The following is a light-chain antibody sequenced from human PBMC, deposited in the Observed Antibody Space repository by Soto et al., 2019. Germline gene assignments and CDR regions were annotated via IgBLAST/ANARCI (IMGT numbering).Light chain of an antibody. V-gene: IGKV3-20*01. CDR1: QSVRDSH. CDR2: ETS. Sequence: IVLTQSPGTLSLSPGERATLSCRASQSVRDSHLAWYQQKPGQAPRLLIYETSSRATGIPDRFRGSGSGTEFALTITRVEPEDVAMYFCQQYGSSPGTFGQGTKVEI. CDR3: QQYGSSPGT. J-gene: IGKJ1*01.